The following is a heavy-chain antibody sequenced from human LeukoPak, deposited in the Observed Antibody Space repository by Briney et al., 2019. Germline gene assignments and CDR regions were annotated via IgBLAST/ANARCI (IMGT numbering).Heavy chain of an antibody. CDR2: IYHSGST. CDR3: ARDHGSGWPYFDY. V-gene: IGHV4-38-2*02. J-gene: IGHJ4*02. CDR1: GYSISSGYY. Sequence: SETLSLTCAASGYSISSGYYWGWIRQPPGKGLEWIGSIYHSGSTYYNPSLKSRVTISVDTSKNQFSLKLSSVTAADTVVYYCARDHGSGWPYFDYWGQGTLVTVSS. D-gene: IGHD6-19*01.